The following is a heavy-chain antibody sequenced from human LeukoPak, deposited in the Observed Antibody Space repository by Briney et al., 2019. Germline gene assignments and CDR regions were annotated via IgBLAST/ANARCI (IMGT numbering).Heavy chain of an antibody. CDR2: ISTSSRYI. V-gene: IGHV3-21*01. J-gene: IGHJ5*02. Sequence: GGSLRLSCAASGFTLSYFDMDWVRQAPGKGLEWVSSISTSSRYIYYKDSVRGRFTISRDDAKNSLHLEMNSLRAEDTAVYYCARADCSSSTCYLRRSWFDPWGQGTLVTVSS. D-gene: IGHD2-2*01. CDR1: GFTLSYFD. CDR3: ARADCSSSTCYLRRSWFDP.